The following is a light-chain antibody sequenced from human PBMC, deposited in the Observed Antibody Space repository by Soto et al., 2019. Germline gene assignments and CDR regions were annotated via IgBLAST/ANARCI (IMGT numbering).Light chain of an antibody. CDR3: AAWDESLNGRV. CDR1: ASNIGNNA. Sequence: QSALTQPPSVSAAPRQRVTISCSGSASNIGNNAVNWYQQLPGKAPKLVIYYDDLVPSGVSDRFSGSKSGTSASLAISGLQSEDEGDYYCAAWDESLNGRVFGGGTKVTVL. V-gene: IGLV1-36*01. J-gene: IGLJ3*02. CDR2: YDD.